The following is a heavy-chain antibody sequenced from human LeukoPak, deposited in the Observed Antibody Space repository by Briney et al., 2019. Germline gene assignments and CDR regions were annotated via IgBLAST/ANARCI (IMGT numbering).Heavy chain of an antibody. Sequence: AGGSLRLSCAASGFTFSSYAMSWVRQAPGKGLEWVSAISGSGGSTYYADSVKGRFTISRDNSKNTLYLQMNGLRAEDTAVYYCARTSNTVTTGASYFDYWGQGILVTVSS. CDR1: GFTFSSYA. J-gene: IGHJ4*02. D-gene: IGHD4-17*01. CDR3: ARTSNTVTTGASYFDY. V-gene: IGHV3-23*01. CDR2: ISGSGGST.